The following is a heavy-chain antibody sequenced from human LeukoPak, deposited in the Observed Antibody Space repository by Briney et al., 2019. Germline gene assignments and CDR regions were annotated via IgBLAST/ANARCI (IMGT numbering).Heavy chain of an antibody. CDR1: GFIFSDYY. V-gene: IGHV3-7*01. CDR3: AREESSTSGALFDY. D-gene: IGHD3-10*01. J-gene: IGHJ4*02. CDR2: IKKDGSEK. Sequence: GGSLRLSCDASGFIFSDYYMGWIRQAPGKGLEWVANIKKDGSEKYYVDSVKGRFTISRDNAKNSLYLQINSLRAEDTAVYYCAREESSTSGALFDYWGQGTLVTVSS.